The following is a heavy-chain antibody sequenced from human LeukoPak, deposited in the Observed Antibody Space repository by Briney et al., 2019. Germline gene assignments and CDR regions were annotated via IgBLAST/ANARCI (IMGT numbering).Heavy chain of an antibody. V-gene: IGHV5-51*01. D-gene: IGHD2-15*01. CDR1: GSIFTNYW. J-gene: IGHJ6*04. CDR3: ARQQVAYYYYYGMDV. Sequence: GASLQISGKGSGSIFTNYWIAWVRPLPGKGVEWMGIIYTGDSDTRDSPSFQGQVTISADKSISTAFLQWSSLKASDTAMYYCARQQVAYYYYYGMDVWGKGTTVTVSS. CDR2: IYTGDSDT.